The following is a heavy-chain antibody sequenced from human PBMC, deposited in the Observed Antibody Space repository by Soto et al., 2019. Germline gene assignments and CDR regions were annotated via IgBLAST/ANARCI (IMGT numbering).Heavy chain of an antibody. V-gene: IGHV5-10-1*01. CDR1: GYSFTSYW. J-gene: IGHJ6*02. CDR3: ARGYCSSTSCYTLSRGMDV. D-gene: IGHD2-2*02. Sequence: GESLKIYCKGSGYSFTSYWISWVRQMPGKGLEWMGRIDPSDSYTNYSPSFQGHVTISADKSISTAYLQWSSLKASDTAMYYCARGYCSSTSCYTLSRGMDVWGQGTTVTVSS. CDR2: IDPSDSYT.